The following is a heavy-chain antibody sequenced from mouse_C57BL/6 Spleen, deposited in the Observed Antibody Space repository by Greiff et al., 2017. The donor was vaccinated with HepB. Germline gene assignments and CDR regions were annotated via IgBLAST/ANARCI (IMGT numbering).Heavy chain of an antibody. CDR1: GYSFTDYN. V-gene: IGHV1-39*01. CDR2: INPNYGTT. D-gene: IGHD1-2*01. J-gene: IGHJ4*01. Sequence: VQLKQSGPELVKPGASVKISCKASGYSFTDYNMNWVKQSNGKSLEWIGVINPNYGTTSYNQKFKGKATLTVDQSSSTAYMQLNSLTSEDSAVYYCARWNALLRPKAMDYWGQGTSVTVSS. CDR3: ARWNALLRPKAMDY.